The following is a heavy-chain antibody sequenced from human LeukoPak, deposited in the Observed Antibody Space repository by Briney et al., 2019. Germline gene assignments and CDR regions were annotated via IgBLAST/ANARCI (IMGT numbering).Heavy chain of an antibody. D-gene: IGHD5-18*01. CDR3: ASRYSYGYYYGMDV. J-gene: IGHJ6*02. CDR1: GGTFSSYA. Sequence: ASVKVSCKASGGTFSSYAISWVRQAPGQGLEWIGWINAGNGNTKYSQKFQGRVTITRDTSASTAYMELSSLRSEDTAVYYCASRYSYGYYYGMDVWGQGTTVTVSS. CDR2: INAGNGNT. V-gene: IGHV1-3*01.